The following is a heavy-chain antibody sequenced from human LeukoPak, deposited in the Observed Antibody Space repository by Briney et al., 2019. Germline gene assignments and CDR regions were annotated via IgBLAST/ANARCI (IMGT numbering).Heavy chain of an antibody. CDR2: ISHSGYT. D-gene: IGHD1-26*01. Sequence: SETLSLTCSVFGGSISSYYWSWIRQPPGKGLEWIGYISHSGYTNYNPSLKSRVTTSVDTSKNQFSLKLSSVTAADTAVYYCATVGATTLFDYWGQGTLVTVSS. CDR1: GGSISSYY. V-gene: IGHV4-59*12. CDR3: ATVGATTLFDY. J-gene: IGHJ4*02.